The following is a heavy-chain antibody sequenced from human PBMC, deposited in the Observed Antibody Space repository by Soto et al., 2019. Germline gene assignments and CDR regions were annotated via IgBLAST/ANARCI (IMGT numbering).Heavy chain of an antibody. D-gene: IGHD2-15*01. CDR1: GGSFSGYY. V-gene: IGHV4-34*01. J-gene: IGHJ5*02. CDR2: INHSGST. CDR3: ARGIYCSGGSCYKGRTNWFDP. Sequence: QVQLQQWGAGLLKPSETQSLTCAVYGGSFSGYYWSWIRQPPGKGLEWIGEINHSGSTNYNPSLKGRVTISVDTSKNQFSLKLSSVTAADTAVYYCARGIYCSGGSCYKGRTNWFDPWGQGTLVTVSS.